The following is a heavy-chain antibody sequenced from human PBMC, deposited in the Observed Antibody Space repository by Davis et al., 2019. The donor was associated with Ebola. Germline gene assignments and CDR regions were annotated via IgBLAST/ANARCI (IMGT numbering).Heavy chain of an antibody. Sequence: PSETLSLTCTVSGGSISSYYWSWIRQPPGKGLEWIGYIYYSGSTSYNPSLNGRVTISLDTSKKQLSLKLSSVTAADTAVYYCARENYYASGNYYHGMDGWGQGTTVTVSS. D-gene: IGHD3-10*01. J-gene: IGHJ6*02. V-gene: IGHV4-59*01. CDR2: IYYSGST. CDR3: ARENYYASGNYYHGMDG. CDR1: GGSISSYY.